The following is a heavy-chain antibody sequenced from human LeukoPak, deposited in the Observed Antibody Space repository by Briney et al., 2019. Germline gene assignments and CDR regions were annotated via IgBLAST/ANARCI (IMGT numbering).Heavy chain of an antibody. CDR2: IRSKAYGGTT. Sequence: GRSLRLSCTASGFTFGDYAMSWVRKAPGKGLERVGFIRSKAYGGTTEYAASVKGRFTISRDDSKSIAYLQMNSLKTEDTAVYYCTRDTTGTTKGVFGYWGQGTLVTVSS. CDR3: TRDTTGTTKGVFGY. CDR1: GFTFGDYA. V-gene: IGHV3-49*04. D-gene: IGHD1-1*01. J-gene: IGHJ4*02.